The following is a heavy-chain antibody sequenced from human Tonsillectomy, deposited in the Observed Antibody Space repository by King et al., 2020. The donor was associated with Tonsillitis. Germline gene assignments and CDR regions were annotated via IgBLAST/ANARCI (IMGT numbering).Heavy chain of an antibody. CDR3: ATEGPVVPAARVAFDI. D-gene: IGHD2-2*01. CDR2: FDPEDGET. CDR1: GYTLTELS. V-gene: IGHV1-24*01. Sequence: QLVQSGAEVKKPGASVKVSCKVSGYTLTELSMHWVRQAPGKGLEWMGGFDPEDGETIYAQKFQGRVTMTEDTSTDTAYMELSSLRSEDTAVYYCATEGPVVPAARVAFDIWGQGTMVTVSS. J-gene: IGHJ3*02.